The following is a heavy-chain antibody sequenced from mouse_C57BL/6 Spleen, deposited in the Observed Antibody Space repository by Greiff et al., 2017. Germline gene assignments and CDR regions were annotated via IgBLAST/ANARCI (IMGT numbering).Heavy chain of an antibody. V-gene: IGHV1-80*01. J-gene: IGHJ1*03. CDR2: IYPGDGDT. CDR3: AGEGDYYGSSPWYYDV. D-gene: IGHD1-1*01. CDR1: GYAFSSYW. Sequence: VQLQESGAELVKPGASVKISCKASGYAFSSYWMNWVKQRPGTGLEWIGQIYPGDGDTNYNGKFKGKATLTADKSSSTAYMQLSSLTSDDSAVYFCAGEGDYYGSSPWYYDVWGTGTTVTVSS.